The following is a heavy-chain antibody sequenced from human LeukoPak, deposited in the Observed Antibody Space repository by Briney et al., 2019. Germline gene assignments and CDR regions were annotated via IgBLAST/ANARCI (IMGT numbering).Heavy chain of an antibody. CDR1: GFTFSSYA. V-gene: IGHV3-23*01. CDR2: ISGSGGST. D-gene: IGHD5-12*01. CDR3: AKAYSGYDGGYFDY. J-gene: IGHJ4*02. Sequence: PGRSLRLSCAASGFTFSSYAMSWVRQAPGKGLEWVSAISGSGGSTYYADSVKGRFSISRDNSKNTLYLQMNSLRAEDTAVYYCAKAYSGYDGGYFDYWGQGTLVTVSS.